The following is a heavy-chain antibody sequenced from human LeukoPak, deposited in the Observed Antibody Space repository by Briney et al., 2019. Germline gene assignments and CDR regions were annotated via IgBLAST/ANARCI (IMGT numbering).Heavy chain of an antibody. Sequence: SETLSLTCTVSGGSISSGGYYWSWIRQHPGKGLEWIGYIYYSGSTYYNPSLKSRVTISVDTSKNQFSLKLSSVTAADTAVYYCARLVGPDPRYYYYYYGMDVWGQGTTVTVSS. CDR2: IYYSGST. V-gene: IGHV4-31*03. D-gene: IGHD6-6*01. CDR1: GGSISSGGYY. CDR3: ARLVGPDPRYYYYYYGMDV. J-gene: IGHJ6*02.